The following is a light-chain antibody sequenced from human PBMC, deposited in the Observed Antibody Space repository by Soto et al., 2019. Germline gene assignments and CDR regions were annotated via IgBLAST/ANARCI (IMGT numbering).Light chain of an antibody. J-gene: IGKJ1*01. CDR2: DAS. V-gene: IGKV1-5*01. CDR3: QEYNSYHWT. Sequence: DIQMTQSPSTLSASVGDRATITSRASQSISSWLAWYQEKPGKAPKLLIFDASSLESGVTSRFSGSGSGTEFTLTISSLQPDDFATYYCQEYNSYHWTFGQGTKVDIK. CDR1: QSISSW.